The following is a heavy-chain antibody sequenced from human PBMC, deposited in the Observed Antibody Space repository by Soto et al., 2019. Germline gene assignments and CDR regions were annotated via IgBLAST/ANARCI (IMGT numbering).Heavy chain of an antibody. CDR1: GGSVSSGSYY. V-gene: IGHV4-61*01. J-gene: IGHJ5*02. CDR3: ARVVAAAGRDLTNWFDP. Sequence: PSETLSLTCTVSGGSVSSGSYYWSWIRQPPGKGLEWIGYIYYSGSTNYNPSLKSRVTISVDTSKNQFSLKLSSVTAADPAVYYCARVVAAAGRDLTNWFDPWGQGSLVTVSS. CDR2: IYYSGST. D-gene: IGHD6-13*01.